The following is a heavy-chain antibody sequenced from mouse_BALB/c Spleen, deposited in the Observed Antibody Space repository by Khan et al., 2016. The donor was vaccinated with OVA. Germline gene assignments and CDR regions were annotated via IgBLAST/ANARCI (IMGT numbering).Heavy chain of an antibody. J-gene: IGHJ3*01. CDR1: GYTFTSFY. V-gene: IGHV1S81*02. D-gene: IGHD1-1*01. CDR3: TRGGYGSPFAY. Sequence: IQLVQSGAELVKPGASVKLSCKASGYTFTSFYMYWVKQRPGQGLEWIGEINPNNGGTNVNEKFKSKATLTVDKSSSTAYMELSSLTSEDSAVYDCTRGGYGSPFAYWGQGTLVTVSA. CDR2: INPNNGGT.